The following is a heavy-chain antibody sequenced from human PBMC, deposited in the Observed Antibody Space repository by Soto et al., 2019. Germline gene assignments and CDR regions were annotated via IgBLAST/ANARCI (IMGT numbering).Heavy chain of an antibody. CDR1: GASISSGGYY. V-gene: IGHV4-31*03. Sequence: QVQLQESGPGLVKPSQTLSLTCTVSGASISSGGYYWSWTRHHPGKGLEWIGYIYYSGSTYYNPSLKSRVTISVDTSKNQFSLKLSSVTAADTAVYYCARDASRYASGSYGMDVWGQGTTDTVSS. J-gene: IGHJ6*02. CDR3: ARDASRYASGSYGMDV. D-gene: IGHD3-10*01. CDR2: IYYSGST.